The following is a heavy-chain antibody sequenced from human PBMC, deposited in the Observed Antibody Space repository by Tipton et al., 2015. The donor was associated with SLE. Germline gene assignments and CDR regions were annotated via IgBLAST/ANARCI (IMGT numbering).Heavy chain of an antibody. Sequence: GLVKPSETLFLTCTVSGGSISSYYWSWIRQPPGKGLEWIGYIYISGRINYNPSLKSRVTISVDTSKNQFSLKLSSVTAADTAVYYCAREDSASGWFDPWGQGTVVTVSS. CDR2: IYISGRI. D-gene: IGHD3/OR15-3a*01. CDR1: GGSISSYY. CDR3: AREDSASGWFDP. V-gene: IGHV4-4*09. J-gene: IGHJ5*02.